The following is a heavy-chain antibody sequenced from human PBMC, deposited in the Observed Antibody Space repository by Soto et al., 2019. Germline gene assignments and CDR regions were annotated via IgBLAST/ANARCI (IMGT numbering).Heavy chain of an antibody. J-gene: IGHJ6*02. CDR2: ISAYNGNT. CDR1: GYTFSNYG. Sequence: QVQLVQSGGEVKKPGASVKVSCRASGYTFSNYGITWVRQAPGQGLEWMGWISAYNGNTNYAQKLQGRVTMTTDTSTNTVYMELRSPRSDDTAVYYCAREGLLPYYYYGMDVWGQGTTVTVSS. V-gene: IGHV1-18*01. D-gene: IGHD2-15*01. CDR3: AREGLLPYYYYGMDV.